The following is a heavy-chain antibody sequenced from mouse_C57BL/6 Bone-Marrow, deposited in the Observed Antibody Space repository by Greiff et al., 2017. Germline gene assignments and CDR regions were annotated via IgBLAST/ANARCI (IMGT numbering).Heavy chain of an antibody. CDR2: IWWDDDK. Sequence: QVTLKESGPGILQPSQTLCLTCSFSGFSLSTFGMGVVWIRPPSGKGLEWLAHIWWDDDKYYNPALKSRLTISEDTTNNGVFIKIANVDTADTATYYCARKSQAWFAYWGQGTLVTVSA. CDR1: GFSLSTFGMG. V-gene: IGHV8-8*01. J-gene: IGHJ3*01. CDR3: ARKSQAWFAY.